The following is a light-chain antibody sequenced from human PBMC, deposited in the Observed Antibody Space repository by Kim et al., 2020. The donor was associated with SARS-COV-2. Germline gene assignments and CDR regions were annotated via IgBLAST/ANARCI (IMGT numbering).Light chain of an antibody. CDR2: EYN. CDR1: SGSIASNY. J-gene: IGLJ2*01. CDR3: QSYDSSNVV. Sequence: KTVTISGTRSSGSIASNYVQCYQQRPGSAPTTVIYEYNQRPSGVPDRFSGSIDSSSNSASLTISGLKTEDEADYYCQSYDSSNVVFGGGTQLTVL. V-gene: IGLV6-57*03.